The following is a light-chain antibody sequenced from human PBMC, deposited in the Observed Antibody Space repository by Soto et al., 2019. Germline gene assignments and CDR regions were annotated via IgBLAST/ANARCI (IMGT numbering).Light chain of an antibody. J-gene: IGKJ3*01. CDR3: QHYHSPPFT. Sequence: DIQMTRSPSSLSAFVGDSVTFTCWASQGISNYLAWYHQKPGKVPKLLVYAASTLQSGVPSRFSGSGSGTEFTLTIRSLQPVDVGTYYCQHYHSPPFTFGPGTKLEIK. CDR2: AAS. V-gene: IGKV1-27*01. CDR1: QGISNY.